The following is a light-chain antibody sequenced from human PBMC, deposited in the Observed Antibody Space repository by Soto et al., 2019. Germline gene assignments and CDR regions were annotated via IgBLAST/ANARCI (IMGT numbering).Light chain of an antibody. CDR1: SSNIGNYY. V-gene: IGLV1-47*01. Sequence: QSVLTQPPSASGTPGQRVTISCSGSSSNIGNYYVYWYQHLPGTAPKLLICRDNQRPSGVPDRFSASKSGTSASLAISGLRSEDEAAYYCAAWDDSLSGPVFGGGTQLTVL. CDR3: AAWDDSLSGPV. CDR2: RDN. J-gene: IGLJ7*01.